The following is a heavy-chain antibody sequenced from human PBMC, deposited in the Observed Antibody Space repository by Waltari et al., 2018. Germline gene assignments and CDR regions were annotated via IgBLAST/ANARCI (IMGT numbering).Heavy chain of an antibody. D-gene: IGHD3-3*01. CDR2: IYYSGRT. CDR1: GGSISSSSYY. J-gene: IGHJ6*02. CDR3: ARDGHYDFWSGPIYYYYGMDV. V-gene: IGHV4-39*07. Sequence: QLQLQESGPGLVKPSETLSLTCTVSGGSISSSSYYWGWIRQPPGKGLEWIGSIYYSGRTYYHPSLKSRVTISVDTSKNQFALKLSAVTAADTAVYYCARDGHYDFWSGPIYYYYGMDVWGQGTTVTVSS.